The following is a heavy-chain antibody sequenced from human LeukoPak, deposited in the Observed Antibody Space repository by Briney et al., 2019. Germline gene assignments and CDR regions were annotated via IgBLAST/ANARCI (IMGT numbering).Heavy chain of an antibody. Sequence: SETLSLTCTVSGGSSSSYYWSWIRQPPGKGLEWIGYIYTSGSTNYNPSLKSRVTISVDTSKNQFSLKLSSVTAADTAVYYCARQSDYGDNWFDPWGQGTLVTVSS. J-gene: IGHJ5*02. CDR1: GGSSSSYY. CDR2: IYTSGST. V-gene: IGHV4-4*09. D-gene: IGHD4-17*01. CDR3: ARQSDYGDNWFDP.